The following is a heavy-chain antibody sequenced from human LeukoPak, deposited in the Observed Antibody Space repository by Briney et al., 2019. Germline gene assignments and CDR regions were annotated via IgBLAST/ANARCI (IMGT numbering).Heavy chain of an antibody. Sequence: GGSLRLSCAASGFTFSSYAMSWVRQAPGKGLEWVSVISNSGGSTYYADSVKGRFTISRDNAKNTLYLQMNSLRAEDTAAYYCVRGNFNGGIDYWGQGTLVTASS. D-gene: IGHD3-10*01. J-gene: IGHJ4*02. CDR1: GFTFSSYA. CDR2: ISNSGGST. V-gene: IGHV3-23*01. CDR3: VRGNFNGGIDY.